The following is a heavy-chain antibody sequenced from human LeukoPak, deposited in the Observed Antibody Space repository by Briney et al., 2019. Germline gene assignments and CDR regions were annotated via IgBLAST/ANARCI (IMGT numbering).Heavy chain of an antibody. Sequence: PSETLSLTCTVSGGSISTSNYYWGWIRQPPGKGLEWIGNIFYSGSTYYGPSLKSRVTISVDTSKNQFSLKLSSVTAADTAVYYCARDKKGSDYDILTGMIDYWGQGTLVTVSS. CDR2: IFYSGST. D-gene: IGHD3-9*01. CDR3: ARDKKGSDYDILTGMIDY. CDR1: GGSISTSNYY. V-gene: IGHV4-39*07. J-gene: IGHJ4*02.